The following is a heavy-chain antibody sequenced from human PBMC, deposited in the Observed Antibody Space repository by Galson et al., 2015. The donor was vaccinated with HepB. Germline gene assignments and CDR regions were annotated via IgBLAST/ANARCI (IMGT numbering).Heavy chain of an antibody. J-gene: IGHJ4*02. CDR2: ISTGTDL. CDR1: GFTVSRSY. D-gene: IGHD6-13*01. Sequence: SLRLSCAASGFTVSRSYMAWVRQAPGKGLEWVSVISTGTDLYYADSVRGRFAIARDNSKNSLYLQLNSLGADDTAVYYFARIFTSSWYFDHWGQGTLVTVSS. CDR3: ARIFTSSWYFDH. V-gene: IGHV3-53*01.